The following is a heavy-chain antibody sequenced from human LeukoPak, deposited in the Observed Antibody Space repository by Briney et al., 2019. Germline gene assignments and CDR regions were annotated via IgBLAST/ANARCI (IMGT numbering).Heavy chain of an antibody. D-gene: IGHD2-2*01. Sequence: PSETLSLTCTVPGGSISSYYWSWIRQPAGKGLEWIGRIYTSGSTNYNPSLKSRVTMSVDTSKNQFSLKLSSVTAADTAVYYCARDQSVVVPAAMGHYYYYMDVWGKGTTVTVSS. CDR1: GGSISSYY. CDR2: IYTSGST. CDR3: ARDQSVVVPAAMGHYYYYMDV. V-gene: IGHV4-4*07. J-gene: IGHJ6*03.